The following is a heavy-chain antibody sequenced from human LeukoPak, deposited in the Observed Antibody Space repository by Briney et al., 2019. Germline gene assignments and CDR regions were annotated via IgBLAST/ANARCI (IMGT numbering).Heavy chain of an antibody. V-gene: IGHV3-23*01. J-gene: IGHJ4*02. CDR1: GFTFSSFA. CDR2: ITGSGGST. D-gene: IGHD6-13*01. CDR3: AKWRSSSWSTFDY. Sequence: GGSLRLSCAASGFTFSSFAVSWVRQAPGKGLEWVSTITGSGGSTNYADSVKGRFSLSRDNSKNTLYLQMNSLRAEDTAVYYCAKWRSSSWSTFDYWGQGTLVTVSS.